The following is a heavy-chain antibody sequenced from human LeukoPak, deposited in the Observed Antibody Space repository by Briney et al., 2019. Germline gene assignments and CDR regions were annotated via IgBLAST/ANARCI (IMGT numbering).Heavy chain of an antibody. Sequence: TGGSLRLSCAASGFTFSNYDMSWVRQAPGKGLEWVSGISATVGSTYYADSVKGRFTISRDNSKNTLYLQMNSLRAEDTAVYYCAREDYDFWSGYYTDWGQGTLVTVSS. D-gene: IGHD3-3*01. CDR1: GFTFSNYD. CDR2: ISATVGST. J-gene: IGHJ4*02. V-gene: IGHV3-23*01. CDR3: AREDYDFWSGYYTD.